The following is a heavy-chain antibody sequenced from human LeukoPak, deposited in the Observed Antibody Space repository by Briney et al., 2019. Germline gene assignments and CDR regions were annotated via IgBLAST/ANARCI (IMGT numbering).Heavy chain of an antibody. J-gene: IGHJ4*02. CDR3: ARETVGAQGRFDY. Sequence: ASVKVSCKVSGYTLTELSMHWVRQAPGKGLEWMGGFDPEDGETIYAQKFQGRVTITADESTSTAYMELSSLRSEDTAVYYCARETVGAQGRFDYWGQGTLVTVSS. V-gene: IGHV1-24*01. CDR2: FDPEDGET. D-gene: IGHD1-26*01. CDR1: GYTLTELS.